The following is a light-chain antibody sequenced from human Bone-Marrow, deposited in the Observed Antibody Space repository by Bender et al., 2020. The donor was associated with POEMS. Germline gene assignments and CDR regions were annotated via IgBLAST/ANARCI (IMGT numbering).Light chain of an antibody. CDR2: HVS. CDR1: SRDVGNYNY. V-gene: IGLV2-14*03. J-gene: IGLJ2*01. Sequence: QSALTQPASVSGSPGQSITVSCTGTSRDVGNYNYVSWYQHHPGKAPKLMIYHVSSRPSGVSNRFSGSKSGNTASLTISGLQAEDEADYYCISYATSSALVFGGGTKLIVL. CDR3: ISYATSSALV.